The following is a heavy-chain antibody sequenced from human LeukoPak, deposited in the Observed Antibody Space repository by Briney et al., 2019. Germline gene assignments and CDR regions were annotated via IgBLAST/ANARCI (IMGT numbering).Heavy chain of an antibody. CDR2: IRYDGSNK. Sequence: GGSLRLSCAASGFTFSSYGMHWVRQAPGKGLEGVAFIRYDGSNKYYADSVKGRFTISRDNSKNTLYLQMNSLRAEDTAVYYCAKDRVAVMWWSRVSPTYYYYMDVWGKGTTVTVSS. J-gene: IGHJ6*03. CDR3: AKDRVAVMWWSRVSPTYYYYMDV. D-gene: IGHD2-21*01. V-gene: IGHV3-30*02. CDR1: GFTFSSYG.